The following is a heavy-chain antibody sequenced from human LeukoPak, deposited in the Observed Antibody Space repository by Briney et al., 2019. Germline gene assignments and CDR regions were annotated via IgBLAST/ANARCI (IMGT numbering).Heavy chain of an antibody. J-gene: IGHJ4*02. CDR2: IWYDGSNK. CDR1: GFTFKNSG. CDR3: ARDRSVDFFDF. V-gene: IGHV3-33*01. Sequence: PGRSLRLSCAASGFTFKNSGMHWVRQAPGKGLEWVAVIWYDGSNKYYADSVKGRFTISRDNSKNTLYLQMNTLRAEDTAIYYCARDRSVDFFDFWGQGTLVTVSS. D-gene: IGHD5-12*01.